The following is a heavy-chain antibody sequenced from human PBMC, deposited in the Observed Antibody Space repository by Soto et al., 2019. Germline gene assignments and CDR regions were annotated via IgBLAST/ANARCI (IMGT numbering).Heavy chain of an antibody. CDR3: ERGGRLRSPFGY. Sequence: SETLSLTCAVYGGSFSDYYWTWIRQPPGKGLEWIGEIKHSGTTTHNPSLKSRVTMSVDTSKNQFSLNLTSVTAADTAIYYCERGGRLRSPFGYWGQGILVTVSS. J-gene: IGHJ4*02. CDR1: GGSFSDYY. D-gene: IGHD4-17*01. CDR2: IKHSGTT. V-gene: IGHV4-34*01.